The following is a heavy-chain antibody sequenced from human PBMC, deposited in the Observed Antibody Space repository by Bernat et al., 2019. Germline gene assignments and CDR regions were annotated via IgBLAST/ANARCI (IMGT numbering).Heavy chain of an antibody. CDR1: GFSFSSYG. CDR2: IWYDGSNK. Sequence: QVQLVESGGGVVQPGRSLRLSCAASGFSFSSYGMHWVRQAPGKGLEWVAVIWYDGSNKNYTDSVKGRFTISRENSKNTLYLQMNNLRAEDTAVYYCARGWERLHGDISWGQGTLVTISS. CDR3: ARGWERLHGDIS. V-gene: IGHV3-33*01. J-gene: IGHJ4*02. D-gene: IGHD3-10*01.